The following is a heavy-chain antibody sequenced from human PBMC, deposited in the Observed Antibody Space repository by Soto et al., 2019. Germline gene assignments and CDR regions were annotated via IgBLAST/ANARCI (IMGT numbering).Heavy chain of an antibody. Sequence: SETLSLTCTVSGGSISSYYWSWIRQPPGKGLEWIGYIYYSGSTNYNPSLKSRVTISVDTSKNQFSLKLSSVTAADTAVYYCERAGSSWSPHNWFDPWGQGTLVNVSS. J-gene: IGHJ5*02. CDR1: GGSISSYY. D-gene: IGHD6-13*01. CDR2: IYYSGST. CDR3: ERAGSSWSPHNWFDP. V-gene: IGHV4-59*01.